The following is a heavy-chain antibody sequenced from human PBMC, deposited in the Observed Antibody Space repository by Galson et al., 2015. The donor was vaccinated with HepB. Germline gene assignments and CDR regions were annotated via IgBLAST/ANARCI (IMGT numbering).Heavy chain of an antibody. V-gene: IGHV4-4*02. CDR2: IYHSGST. CDR3: ASINRSWYEGAFEI. Sequence: SETLSLTCAVSGGSISSSNWWSWVRQPPGKGLEWIGEIYHSGSTNYNPSLKSRVTISVDKSKNQFSLKLSSVTAADTAVYYCASINRSWYEGAFEIWGQGTMVTVSS. J-gene: IGHJ3*02. CDR1: GGSISSSNW. D-gene: IGHD6-13*01.